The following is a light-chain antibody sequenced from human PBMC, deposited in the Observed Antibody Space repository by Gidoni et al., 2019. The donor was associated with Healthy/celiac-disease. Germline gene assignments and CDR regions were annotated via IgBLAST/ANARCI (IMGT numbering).Light chain of an antibody. Sequence: QSSLTQPASVSGSPGHSITLSCTGTSSDVGSYNLVSWYQQHPGKAPNLMIYEGSKRPSGVSNRVSGSKAGNTAYLTISGLQAEDEADDYGCSYAGSSTFVVFGGGTKLTVL. CDR1: SSDVGSYNL. V-gene: IGLV2-23*03. J-gene: IGLJ2*01. CDR2: EGS. CDR3: CSYAGSSTFVV.